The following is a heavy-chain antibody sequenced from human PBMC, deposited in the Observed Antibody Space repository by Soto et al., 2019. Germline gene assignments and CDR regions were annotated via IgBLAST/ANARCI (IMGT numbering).Heavy chain of an antibody. CDR1: GFTFSTYW. D-gene: IGHD1-1*01. Sequence: TGGSLRLSCAASGFTFSTYWMSWVRQAPGKGLEWVANIKQDGSERYYVDSVKGRFTISRDNARNSLYLQMNTLRAEDTAVYYCATDSGTSDYWGQGTLVTVPS. CDR2: IKQDGSER. J-gene: IGHJ4*02. CDR3: ATDSGTSDY. V-gene: IGHV3-7*01.